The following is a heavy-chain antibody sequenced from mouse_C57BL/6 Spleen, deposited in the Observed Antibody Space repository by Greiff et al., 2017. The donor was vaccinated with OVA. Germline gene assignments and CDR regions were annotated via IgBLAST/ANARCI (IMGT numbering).Heavy chain of an antibody. Sequence: QVQLQQPGAELVKPGASVKVSCKASGYTFTSYWMHWVKQRPGQGLEWIGRIHPSDSDTNYNQKFKGKATLTVEKSSSTAYMQLSSLTSEDSAVYYCAPYSNYGYFDVWGTGTTVTVSS. CDR1: GYTFTSYW. CDR2: IHPSDSDT. CDR3: APYSNYGYFDV. D-gene: IGHD2-5*01. V-gene: IGHV1-74*01. J-gene: IGHJ1*03.